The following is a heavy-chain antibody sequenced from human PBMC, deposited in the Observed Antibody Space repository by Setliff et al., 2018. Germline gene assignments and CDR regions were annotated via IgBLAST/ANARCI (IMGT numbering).Heavy chain of an antibody. Sequence: TCNVSGGAMDSGVYYWGWIRQPPGKGLEWIGRIYYRGTTYYNSSLKSRVTISVDTSKNQFSLRLSSVTAADTAVYYCARTGTYRYFDYWGRGTLVTVSS. D-gene: IGHD1-1*01. V-gene: IGHV4-39*01. CDR2: IYYRGTT. J-gene: IGHJ4*02. CDR1: GGAMDSGVYY. CDR3: ARTGTYRYFDY.